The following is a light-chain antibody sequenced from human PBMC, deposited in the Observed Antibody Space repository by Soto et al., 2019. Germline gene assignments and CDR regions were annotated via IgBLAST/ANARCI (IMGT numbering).Light chain of an antibody. CDR3: QQYVKSPWT. CDR1: QSVSSRY. V-gene: IGKV3-20*01. Sequence: VLPQSPGTLSLSPGERATLSCRASQSVSSRYLAWYQQKPGQSPRLLFYAAFRATGTPDRFSGSGSGTDFTLTIDRLEPEDVAVYYCQQYVKSPWTFGQGTKVEIK. J-gene: IGKJ1*01. CDR2: AA.